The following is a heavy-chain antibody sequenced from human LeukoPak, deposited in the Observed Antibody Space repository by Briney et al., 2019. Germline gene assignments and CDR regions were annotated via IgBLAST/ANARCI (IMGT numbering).Heavy chain of an antibody. CDR2: INHSGST. CDR3: ARHRPKLNNRNKMVRGNVWGPDAFDI. CDR1: GGSFSGYY. V-gene: IGHV4-34*01. D-gene: IGHD3-10*01. Sequence: SETLSLTCAVYGGSFSGYYWSWIRQPPGKGLEWIGEINHSGSTNYNPSLKSRVTISVDTSKNQFSLKLSSVTAADKAVYYCARHRPKLNNRNKMVRGNVWGPDAFDIWGQGTMVTVSS. J-gene: IGHJ3*02.